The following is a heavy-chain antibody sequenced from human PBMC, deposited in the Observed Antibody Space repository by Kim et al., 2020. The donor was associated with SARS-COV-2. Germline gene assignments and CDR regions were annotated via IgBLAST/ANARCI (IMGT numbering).Heavy chain of an antibody. J-gene: IGHJ4*02. CDR3: AKGVWTGGTACAYDCYLDY. D-gene: IGHD3-16*01. CDR2: ISRDGSNK. CDR1: GFTFGTYA. V-gene: IGHV3-30*18. Sequence: GGSLRLSCAASGFTFGTYAMHWVRQAPGKGPEWVAVISRDGSNKYYADSVKGRFTISRDNSKNTLFLQMDSLRPEDMAIYYCAKGVWTGGTACAYDCYLDYWGQGTLVTVSS.